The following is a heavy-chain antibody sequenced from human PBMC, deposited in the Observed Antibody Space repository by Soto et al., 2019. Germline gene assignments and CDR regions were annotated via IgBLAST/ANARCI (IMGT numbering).Heavy chain of an antibody. J-gene: IGHJ4*02. CDR3: ARDLPSTGEFDY. D-gene: IGHD7-27*01. Sequence: GGSLRLSCAASGLTFSSYGMHWVRQAPGKGLEWVAVIWYDGSNKYYADSVKGRFTISRDNSKNTLYLQMNSLRAEDTAVYYCARDLPSTGEFDYWGQGTLVTVSS. CDR1: GLTFSSYG. V-gene: IGHV3-33*01. CDR2: IWYDGSNK.